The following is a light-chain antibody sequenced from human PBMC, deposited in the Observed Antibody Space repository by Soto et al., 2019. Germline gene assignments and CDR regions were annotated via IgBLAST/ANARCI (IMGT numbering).Light chain of an antibody. V-gene: IGKV1-5*03. CDR2: KAS. CDR1: QSISNW. Sequence: DIQMTQSPSTLSASVGDRVTITCHASQSISNWLAWYQQKPGKAPKLLIYKASSLESGVPSRFSGSGSGTEFTLTINSLQPDDFATYSRQQYKNYLHTYGGGTKEEIK. J-gene: IGKJ4*01. CDR3: QQYKNYLHT.